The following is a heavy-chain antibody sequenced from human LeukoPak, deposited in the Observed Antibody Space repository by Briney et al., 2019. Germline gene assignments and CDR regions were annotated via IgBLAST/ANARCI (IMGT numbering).Heavy chain of an antibody. CDR3: ARGLLWFGELNPDDFDI. V-gene: IGHV5-51*01. Sequence: GESLKISCKGSGYNFTSYWIGWVRQMPGKGLEWMGIIYPGDSDTRYSPSFQGQVTISADKSISTAYLQWSSLKASDTAMYYCARGLLWFGELNPDDFDIWGQGTMVTVSS. CDR2: IYPGDSDT. CDR1: GYNFTSYW. D-gene: IGHD3-10*01. J-gene: IGHJ3*02.